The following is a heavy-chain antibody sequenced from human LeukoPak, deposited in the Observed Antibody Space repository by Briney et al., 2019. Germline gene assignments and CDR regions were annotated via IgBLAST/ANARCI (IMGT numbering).Heavy chain of an antibody. CDR3: AKDLYTTIQGFDY. CDR1: GFTFSTYA. J-gene: IGHJ4*02. CDR2: ISRSGSTM. Sequence: TGGSLRLSCVASGFTFSTYAMNWVRQAPGKGLGWVSYISRSGSTMYYADSVKGRFTISRDNAKNSLYLQMNSLRAEDTAVYFCAKDLYTTIQGFDYWGQGNLVTVSS. V-gene: IGHV3-48*01. D-gene: IGHD5-12*01.